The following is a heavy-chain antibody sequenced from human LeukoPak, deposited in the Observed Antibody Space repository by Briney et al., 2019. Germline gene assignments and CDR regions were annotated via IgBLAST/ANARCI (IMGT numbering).Heavy chain of an antibody. D-gene: IGHD4-17*01. Sequence: PSETLSLTCAVYGESFSDYYWSWIRQPPGRGLEWIGEVNHGGTTNYNPSLKSRVILSADTSKNQFSLKLNSVTAADTAVYYCARVVYGDSSKDFDYWGQGTLVTVSS. CDR2: VNHGGTT. V-gene: IGHV4-34*01. CDR3: ARVVYGDSSKDFDY. J-gene: IGHJ4*02. CDR1: GESFSDYY.